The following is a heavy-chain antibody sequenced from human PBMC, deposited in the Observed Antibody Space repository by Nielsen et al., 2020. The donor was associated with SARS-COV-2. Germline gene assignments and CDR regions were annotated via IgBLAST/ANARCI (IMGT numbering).Heavy chain of an antibody. CDR2: ISGSGGST. J-gene: IGHJ6*02. CDR1: GFTFSSYA. CDR3: ARAGRITMVLGYYGMDV. D-gene: IGHD3-10*01. Sequence: GGSLRLSCAASGFTFSSYAMGWVRQAPGKGLEWVSAISGSGGSTYYADSVKGRFTISRDNSRNTLYLQMNSLRAEDTAVYYCARAGRITMVLGYYGMDVWGQGTTVTVSS. V-gene: IGHV3-23*01.